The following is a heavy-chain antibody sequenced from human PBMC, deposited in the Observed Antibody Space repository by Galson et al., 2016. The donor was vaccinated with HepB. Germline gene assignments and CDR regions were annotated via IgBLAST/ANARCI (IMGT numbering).Heavy chain of an antibody. Sequence: SLRLSCAASGFTFSDYYMTWVRQSPAKGLEWLSYITFDGTPVYYADSVKGRFTISRDNAKNSLYPQMNSLRADDTAVYYCVRDRKVRRQKLRGCKYYGLDLWGQGTSVTVSS. CDR2: ITFDGTPV. CDR3: VRDRKVRRQKLRGCKYYGLDL. CDR1: GFTFSDYY. V-gene: IGHV3-11*01. J-gene: IGHJ6*02.